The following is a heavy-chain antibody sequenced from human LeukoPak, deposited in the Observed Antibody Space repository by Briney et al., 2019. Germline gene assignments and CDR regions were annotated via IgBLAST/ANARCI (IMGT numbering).Heavy chain of an antibody. Sequence: ASEKVSCKASGYTFTSYGISWVRQAPGQGLEWMGWISAYNGNTNYAQKLQGRVTMTTDTSTSTAYMELRSLRSDDTAVYYCARDLGLYSYGAQTDYWGQGTLVTVSS. D-gene: IGHD5-18*01. CDR1: GYTFTSYG. CDR2: ISAYNGNT. J-gene: IGHJ4*02. V-gene: IGHV1-18*01. CDR3: ARDLGLYSYGAQTDY.